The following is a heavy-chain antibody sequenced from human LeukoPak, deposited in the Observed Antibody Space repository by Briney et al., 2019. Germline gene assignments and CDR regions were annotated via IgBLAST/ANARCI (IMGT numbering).Heavy chain of an antibody. CDR1: GYTFASFY. Sequence: ASVKVSCTASGYTFASFYMHWVRQAPGQGLEWMGIINPSAGSTSYAQKFQGRVTMTRDTSTTTVYMEPSGLRSEDTAVYYCARVSGGATLNYWGQGTLVTVSS. CDR3: ARVSGGATLNY. CDR2: INPSAGST. D-gene: IGHD2-8*02. J-gene: IGHJ4*02. V-gene: IGHV1-46*01.